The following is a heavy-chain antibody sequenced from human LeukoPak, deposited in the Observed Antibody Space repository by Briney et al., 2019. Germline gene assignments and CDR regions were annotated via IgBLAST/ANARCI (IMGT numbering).Heavy chain of an antibody. CDR2: INPSGGST. CDR1: GYTFTSYY. J-gene: IGHJ6*02. D-gene: IGHD3-22*01. Sequence: ASVKVSCKASGYTFTSYYMHWVRQAPGQGLEWMGIINPSGGSTSYAQKFQGRVTMTRDTSTSTVYMELGSLRSEDTAVYYCARDSGPDYYSYYYYGMDVWGQGTTVTVSS. V-gene: IGHV1-46*01. CDR3: ARDSGPDYYSYYYYGMDV.